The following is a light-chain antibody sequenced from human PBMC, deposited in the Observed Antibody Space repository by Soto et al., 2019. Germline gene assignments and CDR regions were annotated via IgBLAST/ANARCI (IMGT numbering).Light chain of an antibody. V-gene: IGKV3-15*01. CDR2: GAS. J-gene: IGKJ2*02. CDR1: QSVSSN. CDR3: QQYNNWPPWT. Sequence: EIVMTQSPATLSVSPGERATLSCRASQSVSSNLAWYQQKPGQAPRLLIYGASTRATGIPARFSGSRSGTEFTLTISSLQSEDFGVYYCQQYNNWPPWTFGQGTNLEIK.